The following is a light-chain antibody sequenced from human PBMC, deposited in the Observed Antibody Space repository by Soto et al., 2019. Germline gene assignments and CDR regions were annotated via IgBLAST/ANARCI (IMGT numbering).Light chain of an antibody. V-gene: IGKV1-6*01. CDR1: QGISTL. J-gene: IGKJ4*01. Sequence: IPLPLSTFSLYASVWHRVTLTCRPSQGISTLLAWYQQKPGKAPKLLIYAASSLQSGVPSRFSGSGSGTDFTLTISSLQPEDFATYYCLKDYNYPLTFGGGTKVYIK. CDR3: LKDYNYPLT. CDR2: AAS.